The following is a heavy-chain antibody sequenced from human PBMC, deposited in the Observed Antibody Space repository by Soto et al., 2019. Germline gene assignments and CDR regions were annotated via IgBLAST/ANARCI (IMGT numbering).Heavy chain of an antibody. CDR1: GYTFTGYY. Sequence: ASVKVSCKASGYTFTGYYMHWVRQAPVQGLEWMGWINPNSGGTNYAQKFQGWVTMTRDTSISTAYMELSRLRSDDTAVYYCARGASGDIVATNYWGQGTLVTVSS. D-gene: IGHD5-12*01. J-gene: IGHJ4*02. CDR3: ARGASGDIVATNY. V-gene: IGHV1-2*04. CDR2: INPNSGGT.